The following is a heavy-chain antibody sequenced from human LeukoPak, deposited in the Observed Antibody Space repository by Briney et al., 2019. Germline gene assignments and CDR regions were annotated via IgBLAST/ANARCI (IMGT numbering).Heavy chain of an antibody. CDR3: ARDTGYCSGGSCYEFDP. CDR1: GYTFTSYD. V-gene: IGHV1-8*03. CDR2: MNPNSGNT. Sequence: ASVKVSCKASGYTFTSYDINWVRQATGQGLEWMGWMNPNSGNTGYAQKFQGRVTITRNTSISTAYMELSSLRSEDTAVYYCARDTGYCSGGSCYEFDPWGQGTLVTVSS. D-gene: IGHD2-15*01. J-gene: IGHJ5*02.